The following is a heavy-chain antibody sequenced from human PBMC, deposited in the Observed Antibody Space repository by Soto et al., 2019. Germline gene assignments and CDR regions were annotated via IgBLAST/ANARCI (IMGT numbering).Heavy chain of an antibody. CDR1: GYTFTSYD. D-gene: IGHD3-10*01. J-gene: IGHJ4*02. V-gene: IGHV1-69*10. CDR2: FIPILGIA. Sequence: SVKVSCKASGYTFTSYDINWVRQATGQGLEWMGWFIPILGIANYAQKFQGRVTITADKSTSTAYMELSSLRSEDTAVYYCARDIGRRWFGESNKAHFDYWGQGTLVTVSS. CDR3: ARDIGRRWFGESNKAHFDY.